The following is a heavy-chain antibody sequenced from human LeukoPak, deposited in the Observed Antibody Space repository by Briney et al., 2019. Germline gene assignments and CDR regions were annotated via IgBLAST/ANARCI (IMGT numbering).Heavy chain of an antibody. CDR3: AKVFIWFGELSHFDY. CDR1: GFTFRSYA. J-gene: IGHJ4*02. V-gene: IGHV3-30*18. CDR2: ISNDGSNK. D-gene: IGHD3-10*01. Sequence: GGSLRLSCAASGFTFRSYAMHWVRQAPGKGLEWVAVISNDGSNKYFVDSVKGRFTISRDNSKNTLYLQMNSLRAEDTAVYYCAKVFIWFGELSHFDYWGQGTLVTVSS.